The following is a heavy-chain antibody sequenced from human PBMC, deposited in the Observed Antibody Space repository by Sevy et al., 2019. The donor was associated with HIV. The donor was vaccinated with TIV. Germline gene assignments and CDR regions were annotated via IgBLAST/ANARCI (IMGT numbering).Heavy chain of an antibody. CDR1: GFTFINYN. CDR2: VSGSSNYI. V-gene: IGHV3-21*06. Sequence: GGSLRLSCAASGFTFINYNMNWVRQAPGKGLEWVASVSGSSNYIYYAESLKGRFIISRDNAKDTLYLQMNSLRADDSAVYYCARGPPDGSYDYFDYWGQGTLATVSS. J-gene: IGHJ4*02. CDR3: ARGPPDGSYDYFDY. D-gene: IGHD1-26*01.